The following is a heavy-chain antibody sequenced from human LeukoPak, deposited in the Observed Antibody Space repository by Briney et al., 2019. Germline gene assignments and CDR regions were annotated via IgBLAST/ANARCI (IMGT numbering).Heavy chain of an antibody. CDR3: AKVVVNFCTNGVCYMDY. CDR2: ISGSGGST. Sequence: GGSLRLSCAASGFTFSTYAMSWVRQAPGKGLEWVSTISGSGGSTYYPDSVKGRFTISRDNSKNTLYLQMDSLRAEDTAVYYCAKVVVNFCTNGVCYMDYWGQGTLVTVSS. D-gene: IGHD2-8*01. J-gene: IGHJ4*02. CDR1: GFTFSTYA. V-gene: IGHV3-23*01.